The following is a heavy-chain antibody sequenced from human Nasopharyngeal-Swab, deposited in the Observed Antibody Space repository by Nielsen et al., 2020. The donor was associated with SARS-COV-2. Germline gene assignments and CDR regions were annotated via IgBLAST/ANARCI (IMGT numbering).Heavy chain of an antibody. J-gene: IGHJ3*01. V-gene: IGHV3-13*04. Sequence: GESLKISCSASGFTFSTYDMHWVRQATGKGLEWVSAIGTAGDTFYPASVKGRFTISRENAKNSWSLQMNSLRAGDTAVYYCARGVGFGELIGATFDLWGQGTMVTVSS. CDR2: IGTAGDT. CDR3: ARGVGFGELIGATFDL. CDR1: GFTFSTYD. D-gene: IGHD3-10*01.